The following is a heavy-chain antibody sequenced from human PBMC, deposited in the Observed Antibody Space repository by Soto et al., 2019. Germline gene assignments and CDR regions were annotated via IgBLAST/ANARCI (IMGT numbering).Heavy chain of an antibody. D-gene: IGHD6-13*01. J-gene: IGHJ4*02. CDR2: ISYDGSNK. CDR3: ATAHIPSREAGTTRY. V-gene: IGHV3-30-3*01. Sequence: GGSLRLPCAASGFTFSSHAMHWVRQAPGKGLEWVAVISYDGSNKYYADSVKGRFTISRDNSKNTLYLQMNSLRAEDTAVYYCATAHIPSREAGTTRYWGKGTLVTVTP. CDR1: GFTFSSHA.